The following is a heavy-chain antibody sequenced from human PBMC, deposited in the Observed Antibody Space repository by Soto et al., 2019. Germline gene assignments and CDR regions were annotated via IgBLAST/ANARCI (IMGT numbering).Heavy chain of an antibody. CDR3: ARDRGTYSDRSRFGYFEY. CDR2: IWYDGSNK. J-gene: IGHJ4*02. D-gene: IGHD1-26*01. CDR1: GFTFSSYG. Sequence: QVQLVESGGGVVQPGRSLRLSCAASGFTFSSYGMHWVRQAPGKGLEWVAVIWYDGSNKYYADSVKGRFTISRDNSRNMVYLQMNSLRAEDTAVYYCARDRGTYSDRSRFGYFEYWGQGTLVTVSS. V-gene: IGHV3-33*01.